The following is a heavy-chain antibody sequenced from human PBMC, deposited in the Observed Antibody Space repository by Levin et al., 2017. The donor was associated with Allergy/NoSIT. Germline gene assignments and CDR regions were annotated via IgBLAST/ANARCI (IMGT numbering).Heavy chain of an antibody. V-gene: IGHV3-48*01. CDR2: ISSSSSTI. Sequence: SGGSLRLSCAASGFTFSSYSMNWVRQAPGKGLEWVSYISSSSSTIYYADSVKGRFTISRDNAKNSLYLQMNSLRAEDTAVYYCARDWDPGSCYSGEGCLVGAFDIWGQGTMVTVSS. CDR3: ARDWDPGSCYSGEGCLVGAFDI. J-gene: IGHJ3*02. CDR1: GFTFSSYS. D-gene: IGHD2-15*01.